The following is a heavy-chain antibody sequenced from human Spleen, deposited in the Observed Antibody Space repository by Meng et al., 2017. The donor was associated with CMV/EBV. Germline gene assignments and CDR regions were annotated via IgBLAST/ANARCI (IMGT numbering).Heavy chain of an antibody. CDR3: ARGDYDFHP. CDR1: ENIFNNNI. CDR2: VIVHYGDI. J-gene: IGHJ5*02. V-gene: IGHV1-18*01. D-gene: IGHD3-3*01. Sequence: ASVKVSCKDFENIFNNNIITWVRQAPGQGLEWLGRVIVHYGDIDEAHELQGRVTVTTDTYTRTVHMDLRSLRSDDTAVYYCARGDYDFHPWGQGTLVTVSS.